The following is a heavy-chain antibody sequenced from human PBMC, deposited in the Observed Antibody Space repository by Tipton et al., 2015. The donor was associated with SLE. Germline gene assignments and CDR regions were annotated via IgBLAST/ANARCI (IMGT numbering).Heavy chain of an antibody. V-gene: IGHV4-39*07. J-gene: IGHJ3*02. D-gene: IGHD4-17*01. CDR1: GGSISSSSYY. Sequence: TLSLTCTEEGGSISSSSYYWGWIRQPPGKGLEWIGSIYYSGSTYFNPSLKSRVTMSVDTSKNQFSLNLSSMTAADTAVFYCARQLTTVTTLGAFDIWGQGTMVTVSS. CDR2: IYYSGST. CDR3: ARQLTTVTTLGAFDI.